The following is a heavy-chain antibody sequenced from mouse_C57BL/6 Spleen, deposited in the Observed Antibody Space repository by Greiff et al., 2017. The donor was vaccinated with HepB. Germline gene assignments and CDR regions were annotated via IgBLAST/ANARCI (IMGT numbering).Heavy chain of an antibody. D-gene: IGHD2-3*01. CDR1: GYAFSSSW. J-gene: IGHJ4*01. CDR3: ARVLIYDGYYDYAMDY. CDR2: IYPGDGDT. Sequence: QVQLQQSGPELVKPGASVKISCKASGYAFSSSWMNWVKQRPGKGLEWIGRIYPGDGDTNYNGKFKGKATPTADKSSSTAYMQLSSLTSEDSAVYFCARVLIYDGYYDYAMDYWGQGTSVTVSS. V-gene: IGHV1-82*01.